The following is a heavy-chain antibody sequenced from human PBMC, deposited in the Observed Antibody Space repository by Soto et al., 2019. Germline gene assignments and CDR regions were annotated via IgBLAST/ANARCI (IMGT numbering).Heavy chain of an antibody. V-gene: IGHV4-59*08. D-gene: IGHD3-16*01. Sequence: SETLSLTCTVSGGSISSYYWSWIRQPPGKGLEWIGYIYYSGSTNYNPSLKSRVTISVDTSKNQFSLKLSSVTAADTAVYYCARRFPRGNYFDYWGQGTLVTVSS. CDR2: IYYSGST. CDR3: ARRFPRGNYFDY. J-gene: IGHJ4*02. CDR1: GGSISSYY.